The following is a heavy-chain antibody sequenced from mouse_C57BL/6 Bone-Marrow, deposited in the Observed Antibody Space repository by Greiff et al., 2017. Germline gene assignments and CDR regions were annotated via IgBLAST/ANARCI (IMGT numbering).Heavy chain of an antibody. J-gene: IGHJ4*01. CDR2: IDPNSGGT. CDR1: GYTFTSYW. Sequence: VQLQQPGAELVKPGASVKLSCKASGYTFTSYWMHWVKQRPGRGLEWIGRIDPNSGGTKYNEKFKSKATLTVDKPSSTADMQLSSLTSEDSAVYYCASRGGYYVHYAMDYWGQGTSVTVSS. D-gene: IGHD2-3*01. V-gene: IGHV1-72*01. CDR3: ASRGGYYVHYAMDY.